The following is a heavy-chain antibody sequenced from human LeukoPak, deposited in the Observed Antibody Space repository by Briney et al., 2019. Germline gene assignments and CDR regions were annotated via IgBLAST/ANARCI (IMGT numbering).Heavy chain of an antibody. CDR1: GYTFISYY. D-gene: IGHD6-19*01. J-gene: IGHJ1*01. CDR3: ARALPGIAVAGIHH. V-gene: IGHV1-46*01. Sequence: ASVKVSCKASGYTFISYYIHWVRQAPGQGLERMGIINPDGDSTNYAQKFQGRVTMTSDTSTSTVYMELGSLTSEDTAVYFCARALPGIAVAGIHHWGQGTLVTVSS. CDR2: INPDGDST.